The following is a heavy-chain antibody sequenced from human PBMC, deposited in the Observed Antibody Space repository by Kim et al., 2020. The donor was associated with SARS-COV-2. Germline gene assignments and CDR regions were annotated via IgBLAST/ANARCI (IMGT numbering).Heavy chain of an antibody. CDR3: TRDLGSTNPYYFDY. J-gene: IGHJ4*02. CDR1: GFTFGDYA. V-gene: IGHV3-49*03. Sequence: GWSLRLSCTASGFTFGDYAMSWFRQAPGKGLEWVGFISSNSYGGTTEYAASVKGRFTISRDDSKSIAYLQMNSLKTEDTAVYFCTRDLGSTNPYYFDYWGQGTLVTVSS. D-gene: IGHD2-2*01. CDR2: ISSNSYGGTT.